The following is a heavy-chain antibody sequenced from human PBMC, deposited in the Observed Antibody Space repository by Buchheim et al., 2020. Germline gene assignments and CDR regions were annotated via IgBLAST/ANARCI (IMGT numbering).Heavy chain of an antibody. D-gene: IGHD6-19*01. CDR2: ISYDGSNK. CDR1: GFTFSSYG. CDR3: AKETRSGWYYFDY. J-gene: IGHJ4*02. Sequence: QVQLVESGGGVVQPGRSLRLSCAASGFTFSSYGMHWVRQAPGKGLEWVAVISYDGSNKYYADSVKGRFTISRDNSKNTLYLQMNSLRAEDTAVYYCAKETRSGWYYFDYWGQGTL. V-gene: IGHV3-30*18.